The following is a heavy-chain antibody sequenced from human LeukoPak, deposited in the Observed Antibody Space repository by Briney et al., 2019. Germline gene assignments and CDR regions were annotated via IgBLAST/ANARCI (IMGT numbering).Heavy chain of an antibody. D-gene: IGHD2-2*01. V-gene: IGHV3-7*01. CDR2: VNRDGSET. CDR3: VSFYETY. J-gene: IGHJ4*02. CDR1: GFALSSHW. Sequence: PGGSLRLSCAASGFALSSHWMTWVRQVPGRGPEWVANVNRDGSETYYLDSVKGRFTISKDNAKNTVYPQMNNLRAEDTAVYYCVSFYETYWGRGTLVTVSS.